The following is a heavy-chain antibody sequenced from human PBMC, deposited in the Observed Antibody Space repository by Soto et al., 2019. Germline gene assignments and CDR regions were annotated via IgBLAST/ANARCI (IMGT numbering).Heavy chain of an antibody. D-gene: IGHD3-3*01. CDR2: IYYSGST. V-gene: IGHV4-31*03. Sequence: PSDTLSLISTVSGGSISHGVYYWTWIRQHPGKGLEWIGYIYYSGSTYYNPSLKSRVTISVDTSKNQFSLKLTSVTAADTAVYYCARDVTDFWSGHEGMGVWGQVTTFPVS. J-gene: IGHJ6*02. CDR3: ARDVTDFWSGHEGMGV. CDR1: GGSISHGVYY.